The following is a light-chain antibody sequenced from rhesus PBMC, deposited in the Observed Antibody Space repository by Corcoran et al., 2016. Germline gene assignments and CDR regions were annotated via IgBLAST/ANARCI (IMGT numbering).Light chain of an antibody. CDR1: QGISNN. CDR3: QQGSGFPLA. CDR2: AAS. Sequence: DIQMTQSPSSLSASVGDRVTSTCQASQGISNNLAWYQQKPGKVPKLLIVAASTLQSGDPSRFSGSASGTDFTLTNIRLQPEDFATYFCQQGSGFPLAFGGGTKVEIK. J-gene: IGKJ4*01. V-gene: IGKV1S17*01.